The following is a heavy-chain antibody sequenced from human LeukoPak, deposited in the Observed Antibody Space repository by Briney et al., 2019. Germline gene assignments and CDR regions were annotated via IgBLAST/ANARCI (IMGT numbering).Heavy chain of an antibody. J-gene: IGHJ3*02. Sequence: QPGGSLRLSCAASGFTFNSYAMSWVRQAPGEGLEWLSAISGSGSNIYYADSVKGRFTISRDNSKNTLYLQMNSLRAEDTAVYYCAKAVSGWFDDAFDIWGQGTMVTVSS. V-gene: IGHV3-23*01. CDR2: ISGSGSNI. D-gene: IGHD6-19*01. CDR3: AKAVSGWFDDAFDI. CDR1: GFTFNSYA.